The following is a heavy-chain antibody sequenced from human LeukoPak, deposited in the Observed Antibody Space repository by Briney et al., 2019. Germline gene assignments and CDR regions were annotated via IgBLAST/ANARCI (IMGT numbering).Heavy chain of an antibody. CDR3: ARGVRCSGGSCAFDI. Sequence: ASVKVSCKASGYTLSSYAISWVRQAPGLGLEWMGWISTYNDNRNYAQNFQGRVTMATDTSTSTAYVELRSLRSDDTAVYYCARGVRCSGGSCAFDIWGQGTMVTVSS. D-gene: IGHD2-15*01. CDR2: ISTYNDNR. CDR1: GYTLSSYA. V-gene: IGHV1-18*01. J-gene: IGHJ3*02.